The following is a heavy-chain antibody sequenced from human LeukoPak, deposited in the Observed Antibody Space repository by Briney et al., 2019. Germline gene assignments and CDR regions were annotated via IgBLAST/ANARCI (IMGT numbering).Heavy chain of an antibody. D-gene: IGHD3-16*01. CDR1: GASVSGVSFY. CDR2: IQYSGST. Sequence: SETLSLTCTVSGASVSGVSFYWNWIRQPPGKGLQYIGYIQYSGSTNYNPSLKSRVTISVDTSKNQFSLKLSSVTAADTAVYYCARGHLGRYYYSMDVWGQGTTVTVSS. CDR3: ARGHLGRYYYSMDV. V-gene: IGHV4-61*01. J-gene: IGHJ6*02.